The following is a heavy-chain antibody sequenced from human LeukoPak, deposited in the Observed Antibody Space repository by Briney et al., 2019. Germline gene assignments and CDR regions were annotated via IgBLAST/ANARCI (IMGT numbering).Heavy chain of an antibody. CDR3: ARGGYSYGPVY. D-gene: IGHD5-18*01. Sequence: GGSLRLSCVASGFTFSDYWMSWVRQAPGKGLEWVANIKYDGIDKQYVDSIKGRFTISRDNAKNSLYLQMNSLRAEDTAVYYCARGGYSYGPVYWGQGTLVTVSS. J-gene: IGHJ4*02. CDR1: GFTFSDYW. V-gene: IGHV3-7*01. CDR2: IKYDGIDK.